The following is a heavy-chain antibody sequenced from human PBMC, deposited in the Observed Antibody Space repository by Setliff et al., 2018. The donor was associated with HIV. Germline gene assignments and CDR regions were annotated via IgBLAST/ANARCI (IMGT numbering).Heavy chain of an antibody. J-gene: IGHJ4*02. CDR1: GFTFSNYW. V-gene: IGHV3-7*03. CDR2: IKQDGTEK. D-gene: IGHD3-22*01. CDR3: SDYDTSGYTY. Sequence: SLRLSCAASGFTFSNYWMSWVRQAPGKGLEWVANIKQDGTEKYYVGSVEGRFTISRDDSKTIAYLQMNSLKTEDTAVYYCSDYDTSGYTYWGQGTLVTVSS.